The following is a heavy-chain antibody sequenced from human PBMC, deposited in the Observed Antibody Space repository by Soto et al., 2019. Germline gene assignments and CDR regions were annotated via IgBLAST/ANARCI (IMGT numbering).Heavy chain of an antibody. CDR2: IYYSGST. V-gene: IGHV4-61*01. J-gene: IGHJ4*02. Sequence: SETLSLTXTVSGGSVSSGSYYWSWIRQPPGKGLEWIGYIYYSGSTNYNPSLKSRVTISVDTSKNQFSLKLSSVTAADTAVYYCARHLPNGGVWGSYRYSYFDYWGQGTLVTVSS. CDR3: ARHLPNGGVWGSYRYSYFDY. CDR1: GGSVSSGSYY. D-gene: IGHD3-16*02.